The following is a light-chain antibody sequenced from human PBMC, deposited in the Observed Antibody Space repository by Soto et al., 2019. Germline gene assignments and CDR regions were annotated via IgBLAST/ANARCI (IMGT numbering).Light chain of an antibody. CDR2: AAS. CDR3: QQLNTYPVT. J-gene: IGKJ4*01. CDR1: QGISRY. Sequence: NQLTQSPSSLSASVGDGVTITCRASQGISRYLAWYQQKPGRAPQLLISAASTLQSGVPSRFSGSGSGTHFTLVISSLQPEDFATYYCQQLNTYPVTFGGGTKVEIK. V-gene: IGKV1-9*01.